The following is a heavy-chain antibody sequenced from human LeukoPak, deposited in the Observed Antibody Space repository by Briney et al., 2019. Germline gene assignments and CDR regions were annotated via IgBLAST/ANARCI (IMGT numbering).Heavy chain of an antibody. Sequence: ASVKVSCKVSEYTLTELSKHWVRQAPGKGLEWMGGFDPEDGETIYAQKFQGRVTMTEDTSTDTAYMELSSLRSEDTAVYYCATAVSGSYYKWGQGTLVTVSS. J-gene: IGHJ4*02. D-gene: IGHD1-26*01. CDR2: FDPEDGET. CDR1: EYTLTELS. CDR3: ATAVSGSYYK. V-gene: IGHV1-24*01.